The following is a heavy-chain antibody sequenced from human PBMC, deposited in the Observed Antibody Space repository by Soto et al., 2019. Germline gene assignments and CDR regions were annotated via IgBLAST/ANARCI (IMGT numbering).Heavy chain of an antibody. CDR3: ARWEARYYDILTGYYSEYFDY. D-gene: IGHD3-9*01. CDR1: GYTFTSYG. V-gene: IGHV1-18*01. CDR2: ISAYNGNT. J-gene: IGHJ4*02. Sequence: ASVKVSCKASGYTFTSYGISWVRQAPGQGLEWMGWISAYNGNTNYAQKLQGRVTMTTDTSTSTAYMELRSLRSDGTAVYYCARWEARYYDILTGYYSEYFDYWGQGTLVTVSS.